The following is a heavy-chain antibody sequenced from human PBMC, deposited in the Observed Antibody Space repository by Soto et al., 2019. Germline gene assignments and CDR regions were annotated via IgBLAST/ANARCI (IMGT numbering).Heavy chain of an antibody. V-gene: IGHV3-11*06. CDR2: ISSSSDST. Sequence: QVQVVESGGGLVKPGGSLRLSCAASGFTSSDYYMSWIRQAPGKGLEWVSFISSSSDSTNYAASVKGRFTISSDNAKNSLYRQLNSLRAEDTAVYYCARGGVKGTTSRGQVYNWGQGTLVTVSS. D-gene: IGHD1-7*01. J-gene: IGHJ4*02. CDR1: GFTSSDYY. CDR3: ARGGVKGTTSRGQVYN.